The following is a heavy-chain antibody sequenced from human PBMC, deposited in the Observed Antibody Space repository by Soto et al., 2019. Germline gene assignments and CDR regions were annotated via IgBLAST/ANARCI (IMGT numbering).Heavy chain of an antibody. D-gene: IGHD3-22*01. V-gene: IGHV4-34*01. J-gene: IGHJ6*02. CDR3: ARKLDSSARTRGMDV. Sequence: SETLSLTCAVYGGSFSGYYWSWIRQPPGKGLEWIGEINHSGSTNYNPSLKSRVTISVDTSKNQFSLKLSSVTAADTAVYYCARKLDSSARTRGMDVWGQGTTVTVSS. CDR2: INHSGST. CDR1: GGSFSGYY.